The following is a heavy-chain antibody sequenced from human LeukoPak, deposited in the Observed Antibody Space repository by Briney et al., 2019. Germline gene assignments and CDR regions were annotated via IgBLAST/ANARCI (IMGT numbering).Heavy chain of an antibody. CDR2: IKQDGSEK. CDR3: ARGVWFGELLPPYYFDY. V-gene: IGHV3-7*01. CDR1: GFVFSDES. J-gene: IGHJ4*02. Sequence: PGGSLRLSCAASGFVFSDESMNWVRQAPGKGLEWVANIKQDGSEKYYVDSVKGRFTISRDNAKNSLYLQMNSLRAEDTAVYYCARGVWFGELLPPYYFDYWGQGTLVTVSS. D-gene: IGHD3-10*01.